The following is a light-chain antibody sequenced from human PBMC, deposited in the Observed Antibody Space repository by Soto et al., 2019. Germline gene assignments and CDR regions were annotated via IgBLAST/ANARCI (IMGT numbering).Light chain of an antibody. J-gene: IGLJ1*01. V-gene: IGLV6-57*03. Sequence: NFMLTQPHSVSESPGKTVTISCTRSGGSIASGYVQWYRQRPGSAPTTVIYEDNQRPSGVPDRFSGSIDSSSNSASLTISGLQTEDEAAYYCQSYHSSYPYVFGTGTKLTVL. CDR2: EDN. CDR1: GGSIASGY. CDR3: QSYHSSYPYV.